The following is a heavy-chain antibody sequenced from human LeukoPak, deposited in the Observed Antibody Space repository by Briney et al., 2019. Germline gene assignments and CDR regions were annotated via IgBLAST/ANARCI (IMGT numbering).Heavy chain of an antibody. CDR2: IYTSGST. J-gene: IGHJ4*02. D-gene: IGHD3-3*01. Sequence: SETLSLTCTVSGGSISSGSYYWSWIRQPAGKGLEWIGRIYTSGSTNYNPSLKSRVTISVDTSKNQFSLKLSSVTAADTAVYYCARETVRITIFGVVRMLDYWGQGTLVTVSS. CDR3: ARETVRITIFGVVRMLDY. V-gene: IGHV4-61*02. CDR1: GGSISSGSYY.